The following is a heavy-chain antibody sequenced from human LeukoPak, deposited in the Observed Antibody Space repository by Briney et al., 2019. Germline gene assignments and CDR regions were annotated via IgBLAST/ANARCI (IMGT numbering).Heavy chain of an antibody. CDR1: GGSFSGYY. CDR2: IYYSGST. J-gene: IGHJ4*02. V-gene: IGHV4-59*01. Sequence: SETLSLTCAVYGGSFSGYYWSWIRQPPGKGLEWIGYIYYSGSTNYNPSLKSRVTILVDTSKNQFSLKLSSVTAADTAVYYCASRKLGNDYWGQGTLVTVSS. CDR3: ASRKLGNDY. D-gene: IGHD7-27*01.